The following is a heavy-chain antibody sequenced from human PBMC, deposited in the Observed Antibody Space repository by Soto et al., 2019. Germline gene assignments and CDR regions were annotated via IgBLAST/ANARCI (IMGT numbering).Heavy chain of an antibody. J-gene: IGHJ4*02. CDR1: GYTFTSYG. Sequence: QVQLVQSGAEVKKPGASVKVSCTASGYTFTSYGISWVRQAHGQGLELEGWISAYNGNTNYAQTLQGRVTMTTDASTSTAYMELRSLGSDDAAVYYCARDPGYGDYEIDYWGQGTLVTVSS. CDR3: ARDPGYGDYEIDY. D-gene: IGHD4-17*01. V-gene: IGHV1-18*01. CDR2: ISAYNGNT.